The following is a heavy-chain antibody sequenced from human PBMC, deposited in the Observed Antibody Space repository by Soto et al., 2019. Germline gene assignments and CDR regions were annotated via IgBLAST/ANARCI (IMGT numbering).Heavy chain of an antibody. CDR1: GGSIGSYY. CDR3: ARGGWRQIDF. Sequence: QVQLQESGPGLVKPSETLSLTCSVSGGSIGSYYWSWIRQPPGKGLEWIGYIYYSGSTNYNPSPKSRVTISVDTPKNQFSLKLTSVTAADTAVYYCARGGWRQIDFWGQGTLVTVSS. CDR2: IYYSGST. D-gene: IGHD3-3*01. V-gene: IGHV4-59*08. J-gene: IGHJ4*02.